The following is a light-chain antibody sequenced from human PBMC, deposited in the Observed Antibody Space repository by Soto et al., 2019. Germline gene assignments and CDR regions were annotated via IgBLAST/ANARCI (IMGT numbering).Light chain of an antibody. Sequence: QSALTQPASVSGSPGQSITISCTGTSSDVGSYNYVSWYQQYPGKAPKLMIYDVSNRPSGVSYRFSGSKSGNTASLTFSGLQADDEADYYCSSYTTSSTHVVFGRGTKVTVL. CDR2: DVS. CDR3: SSYTTSSTHVV. CDR1: SSDVGSYNY. J-gene: IGLJ2*01. V-gene: IGLV2-14*01.